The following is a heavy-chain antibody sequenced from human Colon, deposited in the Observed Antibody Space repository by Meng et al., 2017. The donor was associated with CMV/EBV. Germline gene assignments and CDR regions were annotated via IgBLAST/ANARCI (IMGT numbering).Heavy chain of an antibody. CDR1: GFTFSSYW. J-gene: IGHJ4*02. CDR3: SRGNSALWDNDS. CDR2: ISGSGGST. V-gene: IGHV3-23*01. Sequence: GGSLRLSCAASGFTFSSYWMSWVRQAPGKGLEWVSGISGSGGSTYYADSVKGRFTISRDNSKNTLYLQMNSLRAEDTAVYYCSRGNSALWDNDSFGQGTLVTVSS. D-gene: IGHD1-26*01.